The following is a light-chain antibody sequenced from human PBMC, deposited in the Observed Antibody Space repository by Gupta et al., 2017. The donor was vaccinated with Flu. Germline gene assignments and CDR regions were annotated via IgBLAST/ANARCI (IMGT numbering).Light chain of an antibody. CDR2: YKSDSDK. Sequence: CTFPSNIDVATYYLYCYQQRPGSPHRYLLYYKSDSDKGQASGVPSRFSGSKDVSATNGILLISGLQPDDEDDYYCKIGPSKAWVFGGGTKLTVL. CDR3: KIGPSKAWV. V-gene: IGLV5-37*01. CDR1: SNIDVATYY. J-gene: IGLJ3*02.